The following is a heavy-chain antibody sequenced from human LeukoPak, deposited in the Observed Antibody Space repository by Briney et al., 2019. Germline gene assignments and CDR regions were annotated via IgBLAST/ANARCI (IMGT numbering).Heavy chain of an antibody. D-gene: IGHD6-13*01. J-gene: IGHJ4*02. CDR3: TRVGRSSWYDFMGDDY. CDR1: GFTFGDYA. Sequence: GGSLRLSCTASGFTFGDYAMSWFRQAPGKGLEWVGFIRSKAYGGTTEYAASVKGRFTISRDDSKSIAYLQMNSLKTEDTAVYYCTRVGRSSWYDFMGDDYWGQGTLVTVSS. V-gene: IGHV3-49*03. CDR2: IRSKAYGGTT.